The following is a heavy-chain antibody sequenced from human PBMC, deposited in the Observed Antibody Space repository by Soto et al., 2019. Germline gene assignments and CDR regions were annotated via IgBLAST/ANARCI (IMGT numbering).Heavy chain of an antibody. CDR1: GGTFSSYA. CDR3: AREDIVVVPAAIAYGMDV. CDR2: IIPIFGTA. D-gene: IGHD2-2*01. Sequence: SVKVSCKTSGGTFSSYAISWVRQAPGQGLEWMGGIIPIFGTANYAQKFQGRVTITADKSTSTAYMELSSLRSEDTAVYYCAREDIVVVPAAIAYGMDVWGQGTTVTVSS. J-gene: IGHJ6*02. V-gene: IGHV1-69*06.